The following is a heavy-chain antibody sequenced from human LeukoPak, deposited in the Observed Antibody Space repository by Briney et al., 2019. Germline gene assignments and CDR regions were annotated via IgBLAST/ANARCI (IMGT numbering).Heavy chain of an antibody. J-gene: IGHJ4*02. CDR1: GFTFSSYA. CDR2: ISGSGGST. D-gene: IGHD3-3*01. V-gene: IGHV3-23*01. Sequence: GGSLRLSCAASGFTFSSYAMSWVRQAPGKGLEWVSAISGSGGSTYYADSVKGRFTISIDNSQNTLYLQMNSLRAEDTAVYYCARLARITIFGVVRRYFDYWGQGTLVTVSS. CDR3: ARLARITIFGVVRRYFDY.